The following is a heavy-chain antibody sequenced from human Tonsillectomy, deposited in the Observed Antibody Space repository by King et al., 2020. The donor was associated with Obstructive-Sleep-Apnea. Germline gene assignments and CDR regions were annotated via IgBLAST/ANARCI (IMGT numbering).Heavy chain of an antibody. V-gene: IGHV4-31*03. CDR3: ARCLISGSGSYSIRAFDS. J-gene: IGHJ4*02. CDR1: GDSISSGGYS. Sequence: QLQESGPGLVKPSQTLSLTCTVSGDSISSGGYSWSWIRQHPRKGLEWIGYIFYSGSTYYKPSLKSRVAISVDTSKNQFSLNVSSVTAADTAVYYCARCLISGSGSYSIRAFDSWGQGTLVTVSS. CDR2: IFYSGST. D-gene: IGHD3-10*01.